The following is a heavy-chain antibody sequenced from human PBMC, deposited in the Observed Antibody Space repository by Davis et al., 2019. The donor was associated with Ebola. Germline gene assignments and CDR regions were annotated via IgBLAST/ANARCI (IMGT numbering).Heavy chain of an antibody. J-gene: IGHJ4*02. CDR3: ARQAWYSSSWYKFYYFDY. D-gene: IGHD6-13*01. CDR1: GYSSTSYW. Sequence: GESLKISCTGSGYSSTSYWIGWVRQMPGKGLEWMGIIYPGDSDTRYSPSFQGQVTISADKSISTAYLQWSSLKASDTAMYYCARQAWYSSSWYKFYYFDYWGQGTLVTVSS. CDR2: IYPGDSDT. V-gene: IGHV5-51*01.